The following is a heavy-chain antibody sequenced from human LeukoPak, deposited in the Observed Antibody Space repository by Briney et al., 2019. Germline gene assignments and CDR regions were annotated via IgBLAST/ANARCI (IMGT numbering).Heavy chain of an antibody. V-gene: IGHV4-34*01. CDR3: ARVRSQRVGDNWFDP. Sequence: SETLSLTCAVYGGSFSGYYWSWIRQPPGKGLEWIGEINHSGSTNYNPSLKSRVTISVDTSKNQFSLKLSFVTAADTAVYYCARVRSQRVGDNWFDPWGQGTLVTVFS. J-gene: IGHJ5*02. CDR2: INHSGST. CDR1: GGSFSGYY. D-gene: IGHD1-14*01.